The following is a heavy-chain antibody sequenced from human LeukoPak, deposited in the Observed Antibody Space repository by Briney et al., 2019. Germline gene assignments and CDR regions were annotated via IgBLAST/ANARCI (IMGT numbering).Heavy chain of an antibody. Sequence: GGSLSLSCAASGFPLDDYGMSGVRQAPGRGREWVCGISGNNHSTSYADTLNGRFTISRDNDKNSLYLQMDGLRVEDTALYYCARGIRFLEWLSGFDYWGQGTLVTVSS. D-gene: IGHD3-3*01. J-gene: IGHJ4*02. V-gene: IGHV3-20*04. CDR2: ISGNNHST. CDR3: ARGIRFLEWLSGFDY. CDR1: GFPLDDYG.